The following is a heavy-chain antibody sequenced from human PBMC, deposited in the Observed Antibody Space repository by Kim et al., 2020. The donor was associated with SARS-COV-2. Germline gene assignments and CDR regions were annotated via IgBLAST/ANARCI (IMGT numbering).Heavy chain of an antibody. D-gene: IGHD1-1*01. CDR3: ARIRATARGLIDAFDI. V-gene: IGHV2-70*11. CDR2: IDWDDDK. CDR1: GFSLSTSGMC. J-gene: IGHJ3*02. Sequence: SGPTLVKPTQTLTLTCTFSGFSLSTSGMCVSWIRQPPGKALEWLARIDWDDDKYYSTSLKTRLTISKDTSKNQVVLTMTNMDPVDTATYYCARIRATARGLIDAFDIWGQGTMVTVSS.